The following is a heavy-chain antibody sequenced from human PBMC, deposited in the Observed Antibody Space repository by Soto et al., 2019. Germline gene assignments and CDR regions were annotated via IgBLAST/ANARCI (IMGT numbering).Heavy chain of an antibody. CDR1: SGSIINNNYF. Sequence: QVQLQESGPGLVKPSQTLSLTCTVSSGSIINNNYFWSWVRQHPGKGLEWIAYTHYSGSANYNPSLKSRVTISVDTSKNQFSLELSSVTAADTAVYYCGREVITATDTDAFDLWGQGTMVTVSS. CDR3: GREVITATDTDAFDL. J-gene: IGHJ3*01. CDR2: THYSGSA. V-gene: IGHV4-31*03. D-gene: IGHD1-7*01.